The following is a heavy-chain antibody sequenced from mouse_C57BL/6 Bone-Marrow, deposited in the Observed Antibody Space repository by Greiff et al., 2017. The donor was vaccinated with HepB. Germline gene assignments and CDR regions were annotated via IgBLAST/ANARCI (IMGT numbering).Heavy chain of an antibody. Sequence: QVQLQQSGAELVKPGASVKISCKASGYAFSSYWMNWVKQRPGKGLEWIGQIYPGDGDTNYNGKFKGKATLTADKSSSTAYMQLSSLTSEDSAVYFCAREGSSGYGRAWFAYWGQGTLVTVSA. V-gene: IGHV1-80*01. CDR2: IYPGDGDT. D-gene: IGHD3-2*02. J-gene: IGHJ3*01. CDR3: AREGSSGYGRAWFAY. CDR1: GYAFSSYW.